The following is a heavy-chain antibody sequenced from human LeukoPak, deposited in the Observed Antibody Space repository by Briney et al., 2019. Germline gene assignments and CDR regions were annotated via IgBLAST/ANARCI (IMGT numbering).Heavy chain of an antibody. Sequence: GTSLRLACAASAFTFISYAISWVRQAPGKGLEWVAVISFHGTDSFYADSVKGRFTISRDNSKNTLYLQMNSLRAEDTAVYYCARRAGAYSHPYDYWGQGTLVTVSS. V-gene: IGHV3-30*14. D-gene: IGHD4/OR15-4a*01. CDR1: AFTFISYA. J-gene: IGHJ4*02. CDR3: ARRAGAYSHPYDY. CDR2: ISFHGTDS.